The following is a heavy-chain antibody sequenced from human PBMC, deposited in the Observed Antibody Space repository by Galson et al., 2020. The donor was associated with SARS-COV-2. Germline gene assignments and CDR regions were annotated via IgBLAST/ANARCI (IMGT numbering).Heavy chain of an antibody. J-gene: IGHJ1*01. V-gene: IGHV3-11*06. CDR1: GFTFSDYY. D-gene: IGHD2-15*01. CDR3: ARNGRDCSGGICYGAEYFQH. Sequence: GSLRLSCAASGFTFSDYYMSWIRQAPGKGLEWVSYISSSGSYTNYADSVKGRFTISRDNAKNSLYLHLNSLRAEDTAVYFCARNGRDCSGGICYGAEYFQHWGQGTLVTVSS. CDR2: ISSSGSYT.